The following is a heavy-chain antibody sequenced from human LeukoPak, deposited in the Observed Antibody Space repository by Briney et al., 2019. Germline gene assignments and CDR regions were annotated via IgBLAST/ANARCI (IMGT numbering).Heavy chain of an antibody. CDR1: GFTFSSYG. CDR2: ISYDGSNK. D-gene: IGHD1-26*01. Sequence: GGSLRLSCAASGFTFSSYGMHWGRQAPGKRLEWVAVISYDGSNKYYADSVKGRFTISRDNSKNTLYLQMNSLRAEDTAVYYCAKGRLSGSYDMVDYWGQGTLVTVSS. V-gene: IGHV3-30*18. J-gene: IGHJ4*02. CDR3: AKGRLSGSYDMVDY.